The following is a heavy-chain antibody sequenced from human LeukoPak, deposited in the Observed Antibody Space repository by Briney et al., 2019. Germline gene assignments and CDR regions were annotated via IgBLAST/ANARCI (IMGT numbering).Heavy chain of an antibody. V-gene: IGHV3-7*01. J-gene: IGHJ4*02. CDR1: GFTFSTYW. Sequence: GGSLRLSCAASGFTFSTYWMSWVRQAPGKGLEWVANIKQDGSERHFVDSVKGRFTISRDNAKNSLFLEMSSLRVEDTAVYYCARGRRYSGSGGSGDYWGQGTLVTVSS. D-gene: IGHD2-15*01. CDR3: ARGRRYSGSGGSGDY. CDR2: IKQDGSER.